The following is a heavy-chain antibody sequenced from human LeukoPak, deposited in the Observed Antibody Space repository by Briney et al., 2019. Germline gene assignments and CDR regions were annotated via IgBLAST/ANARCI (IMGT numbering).Heavy chain of an antibody. J-gene: IGHJ4*02. CDR2: ILSGGTT. D-gene: IGHD2-15*01. CDR1: GGSISSSGYD. Sequence: SETLSLTCTVSGGSISSSGYDWGWIRQAPGKGLEWLGTILSGGTTYYIPSLESRLTISVDTSKNQFSLRLNSVTAADTAVYYCARHGYCSGGSCYWDYWGQGTLVTVSS. V-gene: IGHV4-39*01. CDR3: ARHGYCSGGSCYWDY.